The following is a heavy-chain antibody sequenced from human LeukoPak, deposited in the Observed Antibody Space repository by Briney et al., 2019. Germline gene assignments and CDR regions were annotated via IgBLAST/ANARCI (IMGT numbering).Heavy chain of an antibody. V-gene: IGHV4-39*01. Sequence: SETLSLTCTVSGGSISSSSYYWGWIRQPPGKGLVWIGSIYYSGSTYYNPSLKSRVTISVDTSKNQFSLKLSSVTAADTAVYYCARHYYYDSSGLDDAFDIWGQGTMVAVSS. CDR1: GGSISSSSYY. CDR3: ARHYYYDSSGLDDAFDI. CDR2: IYYSGST. D-gene: IGHD3-22*01. J-gene: IGHJ3*02.